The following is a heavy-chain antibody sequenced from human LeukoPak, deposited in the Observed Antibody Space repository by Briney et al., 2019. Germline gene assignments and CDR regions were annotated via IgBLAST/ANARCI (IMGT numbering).Heavy chain of an antibody. V-gene: IGHV3-48*03. CDR2: ISSSGSTI. Sequence: QPGGSLRLSCAASGFTFSSYEMSWVRQAPGKGLEWVTYISSSGSTIYYADSVKGRFTISRDNAKNSLYLQMNSLRAEDTAVYYCARDSYGHPYYYYYYMDVWGKGTTVTVSS. J-gene: IGHJ6*03. CDR3: ARDSYGHPYYYYYYMDV. CDR1: GFTFSSYE. D-gene: IGHD5-18*01.